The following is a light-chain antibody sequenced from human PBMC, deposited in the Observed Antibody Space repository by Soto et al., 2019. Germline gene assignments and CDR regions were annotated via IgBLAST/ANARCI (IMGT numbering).Light chain of an antibody. Sequence: EIQMTQSPSTLSVSPGDRATLSCRASQSISSYLAWHQQKPGQAPRILMYEASARATGIPARFSGSGSGTEFTLTISSLQSEDFAVYYCQQYNSWLWTFGQGTKVDIK. V-gene: IGKV3-15*01. CDR1: QSISSY. CDR2: EAS. CDR3: QQYNSWLWT. J-gene: IGKJ1*01.